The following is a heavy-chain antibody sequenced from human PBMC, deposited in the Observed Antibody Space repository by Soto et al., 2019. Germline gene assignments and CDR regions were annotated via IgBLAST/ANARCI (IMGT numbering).Heavy chain of an antibody. V-gene: IGHV4-4*02. CDR2: IYRTGST. CDR1: GGSFTSNNW. Sequence: SETLSLTCAVSGGSFTSNNWLTWVRQPPGQGLEWIGEIYRTGSTNYNPSLKSRVTISLDKSENQFSLKVTSLTAADTAVYYCASRDPGTSVDYWGQGTLVTVSS. J-gene: IGHJ4*02. CDR3: ASRDPGTSVDY. D-gene: IGHD1-7*01.